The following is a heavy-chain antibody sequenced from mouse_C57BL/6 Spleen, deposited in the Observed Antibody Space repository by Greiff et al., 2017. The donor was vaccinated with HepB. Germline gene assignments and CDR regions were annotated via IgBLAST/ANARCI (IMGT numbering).Heavy chain of an antibody. CDR2: IYPSDSET. V-gene: IGHV1-61*01. Sequence: QLQQPGAELVRPGSSVKLSCKASGYTFTSYWMDWVKQRPGQGLEWIGNIYPSDSETHYNQKFKDKATLTVDKSSSTAYMQLSSLTSEDSAVYYCAREVIYYGNYDYFDYWGQGTTLTVSS. D-gene: IGHD2-1*01. CDR3: AREVIYYGNYDYFDY. J-gene: IGHJ2*01. CDR1: GYTFTSYW.